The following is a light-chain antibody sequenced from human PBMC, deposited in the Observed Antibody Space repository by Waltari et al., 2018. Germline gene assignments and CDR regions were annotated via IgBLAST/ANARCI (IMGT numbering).Light chain of an antibody. Sequence: QSVLTQPPSASGNPGQTVTISCSGGNSNIGSNSVDWYQQFPGTAPKHLIYGGNRRPSGVPDRFSGSKSGTSASLAISGLRSEDEADYYCATWDESLNGVVIGGGTKLSVL. CDR3: ATWDESLNGVV. CDR1: NSNIGSNS. J-gene: IGLJ3*02. V-gene: IGLV1-47*01. CDR2: GGN.